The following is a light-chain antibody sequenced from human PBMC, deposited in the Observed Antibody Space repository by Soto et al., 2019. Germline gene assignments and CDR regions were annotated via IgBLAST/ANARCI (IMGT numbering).Light chain of an antibody. CDR2: EVT. CDR1: SSDVGGYNY. CDR3: CSYAASNNFYFV. J-gene: IGLJ3*02. V-gene: IGLV2-8*01. Sequence: QSALTQPPSASGSPGQSVTISCTGTSSDVGGYNYVSWYQQYPGRAPKLMIYEVTKRPSGVPDRFSGSKSGNTASLTVSGLHAEDEADYYCCSYAASNNFYFVFDGGTKLTVL.